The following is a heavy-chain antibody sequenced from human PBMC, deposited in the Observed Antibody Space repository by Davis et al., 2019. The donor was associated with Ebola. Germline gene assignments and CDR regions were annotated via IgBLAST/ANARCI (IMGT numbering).Heavy chain of an antibody. CDR2: ISGSGGST. Sequence: PGGSLRLSCAASGFTFSSYAMSWVRQAPGKGMEWVSAISGSGGSTYYADSVKGRFTISRDNSKNTLYLQMNSLRAEDTAVYYCAKDSLSVIATRGHFDYWGQGTLVTVSS. V-gene: IGHV3-23*01. CDR1: GFTFSSYA. J-gene: IGHJ4*02. D-gene: IGHD6-6*01. CDR3: AKDSLSVIATRGHFDY.